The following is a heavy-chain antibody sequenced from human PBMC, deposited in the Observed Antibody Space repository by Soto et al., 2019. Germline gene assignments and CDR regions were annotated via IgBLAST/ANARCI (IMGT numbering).Heavy chain of an antibody. CDR1: GFTFGNYG. D-gene: IGHD3-10*01. Sequence: PGGSLRLSCAASGFTFGNYGMHWVRQAPGKGLEWVAFISYDGSDKYSADSVKGRFTFSRDNSKSTLYVQMNSLRPEDTALYYCAKDGSEGYFDYWGQGALVTVSS. J-gene: IGHJ4*02. CDR3: AKDGSEGYFDY. V-gene: IGHV3-30*18. CDR2: ISYDGSDK.